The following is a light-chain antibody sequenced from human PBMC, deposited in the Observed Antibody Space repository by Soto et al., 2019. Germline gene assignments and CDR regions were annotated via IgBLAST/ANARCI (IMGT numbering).Light chain of an antibody. CDR3: QQYNNWPWT. J-gene: IGKJ1*01. Sequence: EIVLTQSPATLSLSPGERATLSCRASQSVSSNLAWYQQKPGQAPRLLIYGASTRATGIPARFSASGSGTEFTLTISSLQSEDFAVYYCQQYNNWPWTFGQGTKVDIK. CDR2: GAS. CDR1: QSVSSN. V-gene: IGKV3-15*01.